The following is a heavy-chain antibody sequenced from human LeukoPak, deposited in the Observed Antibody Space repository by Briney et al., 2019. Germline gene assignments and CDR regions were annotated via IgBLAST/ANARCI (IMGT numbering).Heavy chain of an antibody. Sequence: ASVKVSCKASGYTFTSYTMHWVRQAPGQRLEWMGWINTGNGNTKYSQEFQGRVTITRDTSASTAYMELSSLRSEDTAVYYCARGWYSGSYEQFDYWGQGTLVTVSS. J-gene: IGHJ4*02. CDR2: INTGNGNT. D-gene: IGHD1-26*01. CDR1: GYTFTSYT. CDR3: ARGWYSGSYEQFDY. V-gene: IGHV1-3*03.